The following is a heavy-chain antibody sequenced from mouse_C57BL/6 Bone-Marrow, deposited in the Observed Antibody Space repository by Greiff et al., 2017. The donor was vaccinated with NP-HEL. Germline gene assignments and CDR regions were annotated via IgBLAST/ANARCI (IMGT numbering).Heavy chain of an antibody. J-gene: IGHJ4*01. V-gene: IGHV5-4*01. CDR2: ISDGGSYT. Sequence: EVKVVESGGGLVKPGGSLKLSCAASGFTFSSYAMSWVRQTPEKRLEWVATISDGGSYTYYPDNVKGRFTISRDNAKNNLYLQMSHLKSEDTAMYYCARDLYGSSPYYAMDYWGQGTSVTVSS. CDR3: ARDLYGSSPYYAMDY. CDR1: GFTFSSYA. D-gene: IGHD1-1*01.